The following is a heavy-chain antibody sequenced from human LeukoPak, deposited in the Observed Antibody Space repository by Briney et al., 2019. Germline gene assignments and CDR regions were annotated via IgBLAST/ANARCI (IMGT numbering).Heavy chain of an antibody. V-gene: IGHV4-61*02. CDR1: GGSISSGSYY. CDR3: ARGINYGPIDY. J-gene: IGHJ4*02. Sequence: SETLSLTCTVSGGSISSGSYYWSWIRQPAGKGLEWIGRIYTSGSTNYNPSLKSRVTISVDTSKNQFSLKLSSVTAADTAVYYCARGINYGPIDYWGQGTLVTVSS. D-gene: IGHD4-11*01. CDR2: IYTSGST.